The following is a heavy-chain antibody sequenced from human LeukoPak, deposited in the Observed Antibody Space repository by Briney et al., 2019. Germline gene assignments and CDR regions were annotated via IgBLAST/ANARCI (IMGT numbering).Heavy chain of an antibody. Sequence: GGPLRLSCAASGFTFSSYSMNWVRQAPGKGLEWVSSISSSSSYIYYADSVKGRFTISRDNAKNSLYLQMNTLRAEDTAVYYCARDRHKYNYDSGGYPPYWGQGTLVTVSS. V-gene: IGHV3-21*01. CDR2: ISSSSSYI. CDR1: GFTFSSYS. CDR3: ARDRHKYNYDSGGYPPY. J-gene: IGHJ4*02. D-gene: IGHD3-22*01.